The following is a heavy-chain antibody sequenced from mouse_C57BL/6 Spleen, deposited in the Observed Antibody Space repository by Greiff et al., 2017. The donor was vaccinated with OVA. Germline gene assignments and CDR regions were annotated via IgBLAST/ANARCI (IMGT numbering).Heavy chain of an antibody. V-gene: IGHV1-55*01. Sequence: QVQLQQPGAELVKPGASVKMSCKASGYTFTSYWITWVKQRPGQGLEWMGDIYPGSGSTNYNEKFKSKATLTVDTSSSTAYMQLSSLTSEDSAVYYCAREGDGNFYYYAMDYWGQGTSVTVSS. CDR1: GYTFTSYW. CDR2: IYPGSGST. D-gene: IGHD2-1*01. J-gene: IGHJ4*01. CDR3: AREGDGNFYYYAMDY.